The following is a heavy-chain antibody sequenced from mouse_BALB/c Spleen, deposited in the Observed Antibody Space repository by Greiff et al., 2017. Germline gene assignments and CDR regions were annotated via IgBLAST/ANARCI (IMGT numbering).Heavy chain of an antibody. D-gene: IGHD1-1*01. J-gene: IGHJ3*01. CDR1: GFTFSSYA. V-gene: IGHV5-9-3*01. Sequence: EVKLMESGGGLVKPGGSLKLSCAASGFTFSSYAMSWVRQTPEKRLEWVATISSGGSYTYYPDSVKGRFTISRDNAKNTLYLQMSSLRSEDTAMYYCARGSSENSAWFAYWGQGTLVTVSA. CDR2: ISSGGSYT. CDR3: ARGSSENSAWFAY.